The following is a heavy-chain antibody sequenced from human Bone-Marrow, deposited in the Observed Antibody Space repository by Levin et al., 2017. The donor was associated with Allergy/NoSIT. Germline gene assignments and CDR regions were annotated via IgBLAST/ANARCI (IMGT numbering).Heavy chain of an antibody. CDR2: IKRDGSKE. V-gene: IGHV3-30*18. Sequence: GGSLRLSCAASGFTFYNDDMHGVRQAPGKGLEGVAVIKRDGSKEYYANSVKGRFTISRDNSKNTLYLQMNSLRADDTALYYCANAVEWRLELPGHWGQGTLVTVSS. CDR3: ANAVEWRLELPGH. J-gene: IGHJ4*02. CDR1: GFTFYNDD. D-gene: IGHD1-7*01.